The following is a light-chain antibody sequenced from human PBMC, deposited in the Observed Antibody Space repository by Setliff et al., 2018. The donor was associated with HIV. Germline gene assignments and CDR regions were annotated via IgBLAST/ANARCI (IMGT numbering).Light chain of an antibody. V-gene: IGKV3-20*01. Sequence: EIVLMQSPGTLSLSPGERATLSCRASQSVSGTYLAWYQQKPGQAPRLLISGASSRATGIPDRFSGSGSGTDFTLTISRLEPEDFAVYYCQQYGNSAVTFGGGTKVDIK. CDR1: QSVSGTY. J-gene: IGKJ4*01. CDR3: QQYGNSAVT. CDR2: GAS.